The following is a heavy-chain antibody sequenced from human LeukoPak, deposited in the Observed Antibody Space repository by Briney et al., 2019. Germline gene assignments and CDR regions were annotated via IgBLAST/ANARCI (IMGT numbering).Heavy chain of an antibody. CDR3: ARLLPWTYSSSWYGDY. CDR1: GYTFTSYG. J-gene: IGHJ4*02. Sequence: EASVKVSCKASGYTFTSYGISWVRQAPGQGLEWMGWISAYNGNTNYAQKLQGRVTMTTDTSTSTAYMELRSLRSDDTAVYYCARLLPWTYSSSWYGDYWGQGTLVTVSS. D-gene: IGHD6-13*01. CDR2: ISAYNGNT. V-gene: IGHV1-18*01.